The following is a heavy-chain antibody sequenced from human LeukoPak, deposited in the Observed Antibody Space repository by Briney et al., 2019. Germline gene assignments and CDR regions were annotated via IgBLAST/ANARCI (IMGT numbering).Heavy chain of an antibody. Sequence: SETLSLTCAVYGGSFGGYYWSWIRQPPGKGLEWIGEVNHGGSTNYNPSLKSRVTISLDTSKNQFSLKLTSVTAADTPVYYCARGSRVYSSSWYCNYWGQGTLVTVSS. V-gene: IGHV4-34*01. CDR2: VNHGGST. CDR1: GGSFGGYY. J-gene: IGHJ4*02. D-gene: IGHD6-13*01. CDR3: ARGSRVYSSSWYCNY.